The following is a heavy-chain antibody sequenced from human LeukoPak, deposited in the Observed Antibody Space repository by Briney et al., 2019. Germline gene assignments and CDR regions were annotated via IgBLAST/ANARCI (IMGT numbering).Heavy chain of an antibody. Sequence: ASVKVSCKASGYTFTGYYVHWVRQAPGQGLEWMGWINPNSGGTNYAQKFQGRVTMTRDTSISTAYMELSRLRSDDTAVYYCARVRATGDPSSWYFDLWGRGTLVTVSS. V-gene: IGHV1-2*02. CDR1: GYTFTGYY. J-gene: IGHJ2*01. CDR3: ARVRATGDPSSWYFDL. D-gene: IGHD7-27*01. CDR2: INPNSGGT.